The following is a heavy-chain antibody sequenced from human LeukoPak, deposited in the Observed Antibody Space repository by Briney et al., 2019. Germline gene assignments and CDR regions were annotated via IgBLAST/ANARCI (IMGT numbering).Heavy chain of an antibody. J-gene: IGHJ4*02. Sequence: GGSLRLSCAASGFTFSSYWMHWFRQVPGKGLVWVAHINNPGTGTTYADAVKGRFTIPRDNAKNTLYLQMNSLRADDTAMYYCARGSGGFDYWGQGTLITVSS. D-gene: IGHD3-3*01. CDR1: GFTFSSYW. V-gene: IGHV3-74*01. CDR2: INNPGTGT. CDR3: ARGSGGFDY.